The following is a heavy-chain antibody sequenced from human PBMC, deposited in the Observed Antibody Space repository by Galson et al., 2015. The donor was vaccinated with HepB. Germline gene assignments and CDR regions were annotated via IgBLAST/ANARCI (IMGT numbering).Heavy chain of an antibody. Sequence: QVQLQESGPGLVKPSETLSLTCSVSGGSISTYYWSWIRQPPGKGLEWIGYIYYSGTTNYNPSLKSRVTISIDTSKKQFSLRLSSVTAADTAVYYCARGPVYTSSWDRYNYYGLDVWGQGTTVTVSS. D-gene: IGHD6-13*01. CDR2: IYYSGTT. V-gene: IGHV4-59*01. J-gene: IGHJ6*02. CDR3: ARGPVYTSSWDRYNYYGLDV. CDR1: GGSISTYY.